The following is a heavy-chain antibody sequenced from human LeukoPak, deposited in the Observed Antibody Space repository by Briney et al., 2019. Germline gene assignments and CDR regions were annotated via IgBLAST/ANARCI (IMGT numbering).Heavy chain of an antibody. CDR3: ARQTAAAGSPYYYYYMDV. V-gene: IGHV5-51*01. CDR1: GYSLTSYW. D-gene: IGHD6-13*01. Sequence: GESLKISCKGSGYSLTSYWIGWVRQMPGKGLEWMGIIYPGDSDTRYSPSFQGQVTISADKSISTAYLQWSSLKASDTAMYYCARQTAAAGSPYYYYYMDVWGKGTTVTVSS. CDR2: IYPGDSDT. J-gene: IGHJ6*03.